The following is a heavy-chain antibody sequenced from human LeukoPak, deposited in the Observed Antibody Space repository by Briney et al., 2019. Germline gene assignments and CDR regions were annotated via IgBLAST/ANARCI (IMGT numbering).Heavy chain of an antibody. CDR1: GESFSASY. Sequence: PSETLSLTCAVYGESFSASYWTWIRQPPEKGLEWIGEINHGGSTNYNPSLSSRVTISVDTSKRQFSLNLTSVTAADTAVYYCATWNAKTHSHDDWGQGTLVTVPS. J-gene: IGHJ4*02. CDR2: INHGGST. D-gene: IGHD1-1*01. CDR3: ATWNAKTHSHDD. V-gene: IGHV4-34*01.